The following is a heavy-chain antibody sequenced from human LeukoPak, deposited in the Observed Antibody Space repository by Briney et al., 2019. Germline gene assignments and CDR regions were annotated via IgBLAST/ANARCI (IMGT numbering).Heavy chain of an antibody. CDR3: ARERDILGMAGFYYFDY. CDR2: IYTSGST. J-gene: IGHJ4*02. D-gene: IGHD5-12*01. Sequence: SETLSLTCTVSGGSTSSGSYYWSWIRQPAGKGLEWIGRIYTSGSTNYNPSLKSRVTISVDTSKNQFSLKLSSVTAADTAVYYCARERDILGMAGFYYFDYWGQGTLVTVSS. CDR1: GGSTSSGSYY. V-gene: IGHV4-61*02.